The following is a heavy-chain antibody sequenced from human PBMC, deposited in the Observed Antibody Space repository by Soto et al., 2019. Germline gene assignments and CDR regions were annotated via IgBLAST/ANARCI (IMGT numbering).Heavy chain of an antibody. Sequence: QVQLVESGGGLVKPGGSLRLSCAASGFAFSDYYMTWIRQAPGKGLEWVSYMSSSGNDIYYADSVEGRFTISRDNIQNSLYLQMNSLRAEDTAIYYCARVGQDYYYGMDVWGQGTTVTVSS. J-gene: IGHJ6*02. CDR1: GFAFSDYY. CDR3: ARVGQDYYYGMDV. CDR2: MSSSGNDI. V-gene: IGHV3-11*01. D-gene: IGHD3-16*01.